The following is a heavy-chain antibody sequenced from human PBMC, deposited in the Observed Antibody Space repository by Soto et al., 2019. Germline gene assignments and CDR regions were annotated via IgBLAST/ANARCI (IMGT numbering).Heavy chain of an antibody. CDR2: ISGSGGST. Sequence: GSLRLSCAVSGFTFSSYAMSWVRQAPGKGLEWVSAISGSGGSTYYADSVKGRFTISRDNSKNTLYLQMNSLRAEDTAVYYCAKLEQLATGYYPGAFDIWGQGTMVTVSS. CDR1: GFTFSSYA. J-gene: IGHJ3*02. D-gene: IGHD3-9*01. V-gene: IGHV3-23*01. CDR3: AKLEQLATGYYPGAFDI.